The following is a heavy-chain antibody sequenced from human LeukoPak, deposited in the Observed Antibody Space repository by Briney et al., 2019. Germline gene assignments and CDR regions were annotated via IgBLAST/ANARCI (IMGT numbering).Heavy chain of an antibody. J-gene: IGHJ4*02. CDR3: ARDPGKGYYYDSSGYYYFDY. CDR2: INPSGGST. CDR1: GYTFTSYY. V-gene: IGHV1-46*01. Sequence: ASVKVSCKASGYTFTSYYMHWVRQAPGQGPEWMGIINPSGGSTSYAQKFQGRVTMTRDTSTSTVYMELSSLRSEDTAVYYCARDPGKGYYYDSSGYYYFDYWGQGTLVTVSS. D-gene: IGHD3-22*01.